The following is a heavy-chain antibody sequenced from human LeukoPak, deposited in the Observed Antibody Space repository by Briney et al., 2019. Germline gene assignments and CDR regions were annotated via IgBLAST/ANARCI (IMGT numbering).Heavy chain of an antibody. D-gene: IGHD3-10*01. CDR3: AKGHYYGSGSLDY. CDR1: GFTFGDYA. J-gene: IGHJ4*02. Sequence: PGGSLRLSCTASGFTFGDYAMSWIRQAPGKGLEWVSAIGGRDGSTYYADSVKGRFTISRDNSKNTLYVQMNSLRAEDTAVYYCAKGHYYGSGSLDYWGQGTLVTVSS. V-gene: IGHV3-23*01. CDR2: IGGRDGST.